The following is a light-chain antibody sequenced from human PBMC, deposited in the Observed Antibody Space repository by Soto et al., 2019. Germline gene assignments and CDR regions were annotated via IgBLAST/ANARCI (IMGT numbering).Light chain of an antibody. J-gene: IGKJ1*01. CDR2: DAS. Sequence: ELVLTQSPGTLSLSPGERATLSCRASQSLRNSLLAWYQQKPGQPPRLLIYDASTRATATPERFSGSGSGTDFTLTISRLEPEDFAVYYCHQYDTIVQTFGQGTKVDIK. CDR3: HQYDTIVQT. CDR1: QSLRNSL. V-gene: IGKV3-20*01.